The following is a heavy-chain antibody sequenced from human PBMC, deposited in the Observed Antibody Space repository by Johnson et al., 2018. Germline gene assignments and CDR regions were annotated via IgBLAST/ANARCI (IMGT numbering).Heavy chain of an antibody. V-gene: IGHV3-15*01. CDR1: GFTFSNAW. D-gene: IGHD6-6*01. J-gene: IGHJ6*02. Sequence: VQLVESGGGVVQPGRSLRLSCAASGFTFSNAWMSWVRQAPGKGLEWVGRIKSKTDGGTTDYAAPVKGRFTISRDDSKNTLYLQMNSLKTEDTAVYYCTNEYPNSYGMDVWGQGTTVTVSS. CDR2: IKSKTDGGTT. CDR3: TNEYPNSYGMDV.